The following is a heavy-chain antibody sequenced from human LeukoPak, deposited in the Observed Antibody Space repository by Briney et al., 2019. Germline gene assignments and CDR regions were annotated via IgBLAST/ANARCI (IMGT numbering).Heavy chain of an antibody. CDR2: IYYSGST. D-gene: IGHD2-2*02. CDR3: AGRAIQPLFDY. CDR1: GGSISSGGYY. J-gene: IGHJ4*02. V-gene: IGHV4-31*03. Sequence: PSETLSLTCTVSGGSISSGGYYWSWIRQHPGKGLEWIGYIYYSGSTYYNPSLKSRVTISVDTSKNQFSLKLSSVTAADTAVYYCAGRAIQPLFDYWGQGTPVTVSS.